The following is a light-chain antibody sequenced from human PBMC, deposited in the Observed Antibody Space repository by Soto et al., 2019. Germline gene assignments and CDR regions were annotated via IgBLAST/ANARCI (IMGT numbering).Light chain of an antibody. J-gene: IGLJ1*01. CDR1: SSDVGTYNY. CDR3: CSYAGSYIFV. Sequence: QSVLIQPRSVSGSPGQSVTISCTGTSSDVGTYNYVSWYRQHPGKAPKLMISDVSKRPSRVPDRFSGSKSDNTASLTISGLQAEDEGDYYCCSYAGSYIFVFGTGTKVTV. CDR2: DVS. V-gene: IGLV2-11*01.